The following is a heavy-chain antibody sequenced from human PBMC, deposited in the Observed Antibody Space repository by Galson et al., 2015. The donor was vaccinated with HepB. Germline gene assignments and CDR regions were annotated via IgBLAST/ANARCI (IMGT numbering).Heavy chain of an antibody. CDR1: GFTFGDYA. CDR2: IRSKAYGGTT. CDR3: TRAMWAWIAESIEFDY. Sequence: SLRLSCAASGFTFGDYAMSWVRQAPGKGLEWVGFIRSKAYGGTTEYAASVKGRFTISRDDSKSIAYLQMNSLKTEDTAVYYCTRAMWAWIAESIEFDYWGQGTLVTVSS. J-gene: IGHJ4*02. V-gene: IGHV3-49*04. D-gene: IGHD5-12*01.